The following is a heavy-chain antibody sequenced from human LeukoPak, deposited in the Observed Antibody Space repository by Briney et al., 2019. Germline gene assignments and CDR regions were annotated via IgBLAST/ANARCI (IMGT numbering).Heavy chain of an antibody. D-gene: IGHD6-19*01. CDR2: IYYSGST. J-gene: IGHJ4*02. CDR3: ARGYSSGWYRDY. CDR1: GGSISSGSYY. V-gene: IGHV4-39*01. Sequence: PSETLSLTCTVSGGSISSGSYYWGWIRQPPGKGLEWIGSIYYSGSTYYSPSLKSRVTISVDTSKNQFSLKLSSVTAADTAVYYCARGYSSGWYRDYWGQGTLVTVSS.